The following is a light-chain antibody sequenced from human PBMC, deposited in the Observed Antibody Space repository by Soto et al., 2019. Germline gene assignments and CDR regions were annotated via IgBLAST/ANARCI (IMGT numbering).Light chain of an antibody. Sequence: QSVLTQPPSVSGAPGQRVTISCSGGSSNIGVGYTVHWYQQLPGTAPKLLIYGNSHRPSGVPDRFSGSKSGTSASLAITGLQTEDEADYYCQSYDSSLSGLVFGTGTKLTVL. J-gene: IGLJ1*01. CDR3: QSYDSSLSGLV. CDR2: GNS. CDR1: SSNIGVGYT. V-gene: IGLV1-40*01.